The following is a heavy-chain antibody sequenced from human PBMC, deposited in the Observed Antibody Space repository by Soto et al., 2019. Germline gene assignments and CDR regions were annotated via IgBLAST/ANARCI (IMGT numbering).Heavy chain of an antibody. CDR2: ISAYNGNT. CDR3: LLAPYYDILTGYSNGYGMDV. D-gene: IGHD3-9*01. CDR1: GYTFTSYG. V-gene: IGHV1-18*01. Sequence: QVQLVQSGAEVKKPGASVKVSCKASGYTFTSYGISWVRQAPGQGLEWMGWISAYNGNTNYAQKLQGRVTMTTATSTYTAYMELRSLRYDDTAVYYCLLAPYYDILTGYSNGYGMDVWGQGTTVTVSS. J-gene: IGHJ6*02.